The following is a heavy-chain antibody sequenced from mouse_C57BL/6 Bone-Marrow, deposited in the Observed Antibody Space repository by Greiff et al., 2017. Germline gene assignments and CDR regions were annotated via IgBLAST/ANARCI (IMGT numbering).Heavy chain of an antibody. D-gene: IGHD2-3*01. V-gene: IGHV1-69*01. CDR3: ARESYDGYYAMDY. J-gene: IGHJ4*01. CDR2: IDPSDSYT. Sequence: QVQLQQPGAELVMPGASVKLSCKASGYTFTSYWMHWVKQRPGQGLEWIGEIDPSDSYTNYNQKFKGKSTLNVDKSSSTAYMPLSSLTSEDSAVYYCARESYDGYYAMDYWGQGTSVTVSS. CDR1: GYTFTSYW.